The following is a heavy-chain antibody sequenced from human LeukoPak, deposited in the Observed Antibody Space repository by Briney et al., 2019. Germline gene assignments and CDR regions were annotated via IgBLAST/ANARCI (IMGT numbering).Heavy chain of an antibody. CDR2: MNPNSGNT. CDR1: GYTFTTYD. J-gene: IGHJ4*02. CDR3: ARANYYGSGKEDLDY. D-gene: IGHD3-10*01. Sequence: VASVKVSCKASGYTFTTYDINWVRQATGQGLEWMGWMNPNSGNTGYAQKFQGRVTMTRNTSMSTAYVELSSLRSEDTAVYYCARANYYGSGKEDLDYWGQGTLVTVSS. V-gene: IGHV1-8*01.